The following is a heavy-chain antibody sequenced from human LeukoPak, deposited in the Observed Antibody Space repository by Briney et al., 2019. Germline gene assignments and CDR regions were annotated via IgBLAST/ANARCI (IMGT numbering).Heavy chain of an antibody. CDR3: ARASSGWYNWFDP. CDR2: IFRSGTT. V-gene: IGHV4-61*08. CDR1: GGSISSGGYS. Sequence: SETLSLTCSVSGGSISSGGYSWSWIRQPPGKAPEWIGYIFRSGTTYYNPSLKSRVTISVDTSKNQLSLKLSSVTAADTAVYYCARASSGWYNWFDPWGQGTLVTVSS. J-gene: IGHJ5*02. D-gene: IGHD6-19*01.